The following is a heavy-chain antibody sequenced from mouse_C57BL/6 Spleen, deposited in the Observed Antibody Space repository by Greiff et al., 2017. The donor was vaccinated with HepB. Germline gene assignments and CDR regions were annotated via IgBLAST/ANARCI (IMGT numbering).Heavy chain of an antibody. Sequence: EVKLQESGPGLVKPSQSLSLTCTVTGYSITSGYGWNWIRQFPGNKLEWMGYISYSGSTNYNPSLKSRISITRDTSKNPFVLQLNSVTTEDTATYYCARTARIKYWGQGTTLTVSS. CDR1: GYSITSGYG. J-gene: IGHJ2*01. CDR3: ARTARIKY. CDR2: ISYSGST. D-gene: IGHD1-2*01. V-gene: IGHV3-2*02.